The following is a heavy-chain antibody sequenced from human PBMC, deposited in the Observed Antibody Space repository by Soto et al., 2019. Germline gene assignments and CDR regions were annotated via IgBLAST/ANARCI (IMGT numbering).Heavy chain of an antibody. D-gene: IGHD2-2*01. Sequence: ASETLSLTCSVSGDSINNYFWTWIRQPAGEGLEWIGRMYITGSSDYNPSLKSRATMSVDTAKKQFSLKLRSVTAADTAVYYCARVSGVVVVPAAAPTSPSYGLDVWGQGTSVTVSS. CDR2: MYITGSS. CDR1: GDSINNYF. V-gene: IGHV4-4*07. J-gene: IGHJ6*02. CDR3: ARVSGVVVVPAAAPTSPSYGLDV.